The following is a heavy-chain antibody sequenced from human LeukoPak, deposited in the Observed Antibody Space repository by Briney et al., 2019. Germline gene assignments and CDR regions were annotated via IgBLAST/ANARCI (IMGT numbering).Heavy chain of an antibody. D-gene: IGHD5-18*01. CDR1: GFTFSSYW. CDR3: ARGPTRYSYGYARDY. CDR2: IKQDGSEE. Sequence: QYGGSLRLSCAASGFTFSSYWMSWVRQAPGKGLEWVANIKQDGSEEYYVDSVKGRFTISRDNAKNSLYLQMNSLRAEDTAVYYCARGPTRYSYGYARDYWGQGTLVTVSS. J-gene: IGHJ4*02. V-gene: IGHV3-7*03.